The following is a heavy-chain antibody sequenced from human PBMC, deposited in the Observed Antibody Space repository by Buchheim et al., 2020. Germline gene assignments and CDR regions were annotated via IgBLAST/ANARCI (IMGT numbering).Heavy chain of an antibody. J-gene: IGHJ4*02. D-gene: IGHD1-14*01. CDR2: LRNKADSYTT. Sequence: EVQLVESGGGLVQPGGSLRLSCAVSGFTLSDHCMDWVRQAPGKGLAWVGRLRNKADSYTTEYAASVKGRFTISRGDSENSLNLQMNSLKTEDTALYYCARLSRNYYSDYWGQGTL. V-gene: IGHV3-72*01. CDR3: ARLSRNYYSDY. CDR1: GFTLSDHC.